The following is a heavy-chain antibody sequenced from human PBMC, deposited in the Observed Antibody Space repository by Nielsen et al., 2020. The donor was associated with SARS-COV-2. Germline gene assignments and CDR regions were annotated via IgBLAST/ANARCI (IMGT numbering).Heavy chain of an antibody. Sequence: LSLTCATSGFTFSSYAMSWVRQAPGKGLEWVSAISGSGGSTYYADSVKGRFTISRDNSKNTLYLQMNSLRAEDTAVYYCAKAGSSSWNWGQGTLVTVSS. D-gene: IGHD6-13*01. J-gene: IGHJ4*02. CDR3: AKAGSSSWN. CDR1: GFTFSSYA. CDR2: ISGSGGST. V-gene: IGHV3-23*01.